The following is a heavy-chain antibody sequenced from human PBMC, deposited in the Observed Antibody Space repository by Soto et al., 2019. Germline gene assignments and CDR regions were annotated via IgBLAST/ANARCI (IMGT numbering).Heavy chain of an antibody. Sequence: GESLKISCKGSGYSFTSYWISWVRQMPGKGLEWMGRIDPSDSYTNYSPSFQGHVTISADKSISTAYLQWSSLKASDTAMYYCARHDFYYYDSSGYYSHKYFDYWGQGTLVTVSS. CDR2: IDPSDSYT. CDR3: ARHDFYYYDSSGYYSHKYFDY. CDR1: GYSFTSYW. D-gene: IGHD3-22*01. J-gene: IGHJ4*02. V-gene: IGHV5-10-1*01.